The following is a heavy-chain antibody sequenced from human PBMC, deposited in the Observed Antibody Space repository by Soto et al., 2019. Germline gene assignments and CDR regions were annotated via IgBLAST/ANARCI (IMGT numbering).Heavy chain of an antibody. CDR2: IWYDGSNK. CDR3: ARWGNWKVADN. D-gene: IGHD3-16*01. J-gene: IGHJ4*02. Sequence: QVQLLESGGGVVQPGMSLRLSCTASGFTFSSHGMHWVRQAPDKGLEWVAVIWYDGSNKYYADSVKGRFTISRDNSNNMLYLEMNSLRVEDTAVYYCARWGNWKVADNWGQGTLVTVSS. CDR1: GFTFSSHG. V-gene: IGHV3-33*01.